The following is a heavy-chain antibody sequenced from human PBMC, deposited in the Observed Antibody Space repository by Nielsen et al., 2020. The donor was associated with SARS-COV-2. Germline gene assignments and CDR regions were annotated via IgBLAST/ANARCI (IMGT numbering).Heavy chain of an antibody. V-gene: IGHV4-34*09. CDR2: ISYSGTT. J-gene: IGHJ6*02. Sequence: SETLSLTCAVYGGSFSGYYWSWIRQPPGKGLEWIGYISYSGTTYYSPSLKSRLNMSLDTSKNQFSLKLTSVTAADTAVYYCARDIVVDNSYYYGMDVWGQGTTVTVSS. D-gene: IGHD2-2*01. CDR1: GGSFSGYY. CDR3: ARDIVVDNSYYYGMDV.